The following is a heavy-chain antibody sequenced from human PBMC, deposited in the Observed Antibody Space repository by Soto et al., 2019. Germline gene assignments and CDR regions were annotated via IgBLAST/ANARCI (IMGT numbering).Heavy chain of an antibody. CDR1: GGSFRGFY. J-gene: IGHJ6*02. CDR3: AREEVPQWFSKGYYGVDV. Sequence: QVQLQQWGAGVLKPSETLSLTCAVYGGSFRGFYWSWIRQSPGKGLEWMGEIRHTGSATYNPSLKSRVTISVDTSKNQFSLRLRSVTAADTGVYYCAREEVPQWFSKGYYGVDVWGQGTTVTVSS. V-gene: IGHV4-34*02. D-gene: IGHD6-13*01. CDR2: IRHTGSA.